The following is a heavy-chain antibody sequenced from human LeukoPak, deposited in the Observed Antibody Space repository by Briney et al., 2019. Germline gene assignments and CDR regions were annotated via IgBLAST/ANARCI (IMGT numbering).Heavy chain of an antibody. J-gene: IGHJ4*02. CDR2: INDDGGDT. V-gene: IGHV3-74*01. Sequence: PGGSLRLSCAASGFTFSSYRMHWVRHAPGKGLVWVSRINDDGGDTTYADSVKGRFTISRDHAKNTLYLQMNSVRAEDTAVYYCTTDSGYTSPLWGQGTLVTVSS. CDR3: TTDSGYTSPL. D-gene: IGHD5-18*01. CDR1: GFTFSSYR.